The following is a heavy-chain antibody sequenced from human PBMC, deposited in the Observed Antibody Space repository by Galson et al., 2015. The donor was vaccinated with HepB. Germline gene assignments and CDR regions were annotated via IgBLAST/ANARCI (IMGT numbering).Heavy chain of an antibody. D-gene: IGHD6-13*01. CDR2: ISTYSGNT. V-gene: IGHV1-18*01. CDR1: GYTFTSYG. Sequence: QSGAEVKKPGASVKVACKASGYTFTSYGISWLRQAPGQGLEWMGWISTYSGNTNYAQKFQGRVTMTTDLSTSTAYMDLRNLRSDDTAVYHCAREASRPPELGYYYMYVWGKGTTVTVSS. CDR3: AREASRPPELGYYYMYV. J-gene: IGHJ6*03.